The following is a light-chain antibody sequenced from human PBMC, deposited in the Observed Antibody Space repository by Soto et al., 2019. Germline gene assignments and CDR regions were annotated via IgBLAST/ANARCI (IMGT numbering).Light chain of an antibody. CDR1: SSDVGRYNY. Sequence: QSALTQPASVSGSPGQSSTISCTGTSSDVGRYNYVSWYQHHPGKAPKLMIYDVNNRPSGVSNRFSGSKSGNTASLTISGLQAEDEAAYYCSSYTSTNTVVFGGGTKVTVL. CDR3: SSYTSTNTVV. CDR2: DVN. J-gene: IGLJ2*01. V-gene: IGLV2-14*03.